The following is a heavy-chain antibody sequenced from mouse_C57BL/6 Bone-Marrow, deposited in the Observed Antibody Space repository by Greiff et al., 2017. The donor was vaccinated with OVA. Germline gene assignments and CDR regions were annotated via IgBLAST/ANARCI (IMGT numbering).Heavy chain of an antibody. V-gene: IGHV5-4*01. Sequence: EVQLVESGGGLVKPGGSLKLSCAASGFTFSSYAMSWVRQTPEKRLEWVATISDGGSYTYYPDNVKGRFTISRDNAKNNLYLQMSHLKSEDTAMYYCARGSYYGSSVYAMDYWGQGTSVTVSS. D-gene: IGHD1-1*01. CDR1: GFTFSSYA. J-gene: IGHJ4*01. CDR2: ISDGGSYT. CDR3: ARGSYYGSSVYAMDY.